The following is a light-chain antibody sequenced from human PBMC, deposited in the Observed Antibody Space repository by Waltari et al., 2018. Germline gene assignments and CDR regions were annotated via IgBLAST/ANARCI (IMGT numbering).Light chain of an antibody. J-gene: IGLJ3*02. CDR1: ISDVGTYNL. Sequence: QSALTQPASGSGSPGQSIPIPCTGTISDVGTYNLVSWYQQHPFKAPKPMTYHGRKRRSGVSNRFSGSKSGNTASLTISGLQAEDEADYYCCSYAGSSTWVFGGGTKLTVL. CDR3: CSYAGSSTWV. CDR2: HGR. V-gene: IGLV2-23*01.